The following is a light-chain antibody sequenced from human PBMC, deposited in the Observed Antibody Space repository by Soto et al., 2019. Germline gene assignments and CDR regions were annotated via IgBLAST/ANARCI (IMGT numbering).Light chain of an antibody. CDR3: QQYNSYSFT. Sequence: DIQMTQSPSSLSASVGDRVTITCQASQDISNYLNWYQQKPGKAPKLLIYDASNLETGVPSRFSGSGSGTEFTLTISSLQPDDFATYYCQQYNSYSFTFGPGTKVDIK. CDR1: QDISNY. CDR2: DAS. V-gene: IGKV1-33*01. J-gene: IGKJ3*01.